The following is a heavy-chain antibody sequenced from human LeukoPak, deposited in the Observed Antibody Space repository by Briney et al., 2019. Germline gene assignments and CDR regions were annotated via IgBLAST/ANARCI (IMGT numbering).Heavy chain of an antibody. V-gene: IGHV1-8*01. J-gene: IGHJ5*02. D-gene: IGHD3-10*01. CDR2: MNPNSDT. CDR1: GYTFTSYD. CDR3: ARGPVRTFGSGSNWFDP. Sequence: ASVNVSCKASGYTFTSYDINWVRQATGQGLEWMGWMNPNSDTGYAQKFQGRVTMTRNTSISTAYMELSSLRSEDTAVYYCARGPVRTFGSGSNWFDPWGQGTLVTVSS.